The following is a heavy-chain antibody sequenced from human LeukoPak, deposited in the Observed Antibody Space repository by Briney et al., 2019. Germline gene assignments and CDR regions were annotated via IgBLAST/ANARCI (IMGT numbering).Heavy chain of an antibody. CDR2: ISSSSSYI. Sequence: GGSLRLSCAASGFTFSSYAMSWARQAPGKGLEWVSSISSSSSYIYYADSVKGRFTISRDNAKNSLYLQMNSLRAEGTAVYYCARDFVVVVAANGYWGQGTLVTVSS. J-gene: IGHJ4*02. CDR1: GFTFSSYA. D-gene: IGHD2-15*01. V-gene: IGHV3-21*01. CDR3: ARDFVVVVAANGY.